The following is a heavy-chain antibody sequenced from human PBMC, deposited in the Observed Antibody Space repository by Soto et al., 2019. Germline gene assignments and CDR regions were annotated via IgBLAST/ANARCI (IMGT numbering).Heavy chain of an antibody. V-gene: IGHV4-59*01. Sequence: QVQLQVSGPGLVKPSETLSLTCTVSGGSIGTYFWRWIRQSPGKGLEWIGYISYSGSTNYNPSLKSRVTISVDTSKNQFSLNLISVTAADTAVYYCAGGLYFYGMDVWGQGTTVTVSS. J-gene: IGHJ6*02. CDR3: AGGLYFYGMDV. D-gene: IGHD3-16*01. CDR2: ISYSGST. CDR1: GGSIGTYF.